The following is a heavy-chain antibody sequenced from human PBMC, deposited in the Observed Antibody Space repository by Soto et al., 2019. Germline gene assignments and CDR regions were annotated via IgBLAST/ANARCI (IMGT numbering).Heavy chain of an antibody. Sequence: SETLSLTCAVSGGSIISGGYSWIWIRQPPGKGLEWIGYIYHSGSTYYNPSLKSRVTISVDRSKNQFSLKLSSVTAADTAVYYCARDRRYCISTSCYDTTWFDPWGQGTLVTVS. D-gene: IGHD2-2*01. CDR1: GGSIISGGYS. CDR2: IYHSGST. V-gene: IGHV4-30-2*01. J-gene: IGHJ5*02. CDR3: ARDRRYCISTSCYDTTWFDP.